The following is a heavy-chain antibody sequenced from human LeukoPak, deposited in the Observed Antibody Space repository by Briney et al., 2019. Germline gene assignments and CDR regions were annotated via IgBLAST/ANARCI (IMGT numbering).Heavy chain of an antibody. CDR1: GFTFSSYA. V-gene: IGHV3-23*01. CDR2: ISGSGGST. Sequence: GGSLRLSCAASGFTFSSYAMSWVRQTPGKGLEWASAISGSGGSTYYADSVKGRFTISRDNSKNTLYLQMNSLRAEDTAVYYCANRENSSPPGQFDYWGQGTLVTVSS. J-gene: IGHJ4*02. D-gene: IGHD6-6*01. CDR3: ANRENSSPPGQFDY.